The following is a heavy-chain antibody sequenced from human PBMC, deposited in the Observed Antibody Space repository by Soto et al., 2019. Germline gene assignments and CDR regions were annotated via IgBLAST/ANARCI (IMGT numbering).Heavy chain of an antibody. J-gene: IGHJ4*02. Sequence: PSETLSLTCAVYGGSFSGYYWSWIRQPPGKGLEWIGEINHSGSTNYNPSLKSRVTISVDTSKNQFSLKLSSVTAADTAVYYCARGRLSRDDSSGYQEFDYWGQGTLVTVSS. CDR3: ARGRLSRDDSSGYQEFDY. CDR2: INHSGST. D-gene: IGHD3-22*01. CDR1: GGSFSGYY. V-gene: IGHV4-34*01.